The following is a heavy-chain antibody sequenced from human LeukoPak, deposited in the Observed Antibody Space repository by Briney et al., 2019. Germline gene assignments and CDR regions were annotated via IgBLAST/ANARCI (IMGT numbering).Heavy chain of an antibody. CDR3: ARLITMIVVVPSSYWYFDL. V-gene: IGHV3-7*01. CDR1: GFTFSSYW. J-gene: IGHJ2*01. D-gene: IGHD3-22*01. Sequence: TGGSLRLSCAASGFTFSSYWMSWVRQAPGKGLEWVANIKQDGSEKYYVDSVKGRFTISRDNAKNSLYLQMNSLRAEDTAVYYCARLITMIVVVPSSYWYFDLWGRGTLVTVSS. CDR2: IKQDGSEK.